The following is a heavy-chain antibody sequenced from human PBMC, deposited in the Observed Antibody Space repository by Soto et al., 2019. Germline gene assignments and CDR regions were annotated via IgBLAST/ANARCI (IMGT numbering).Heavy chain of an antibody. J-gene: IGHJ6*02. Sequence: QVQLVQSGAEVKKPGSSVKVSCKASGGTFSSYAISWVRQAPGQGLEWMGGIIPIFGTANYAQKFQGRVTITADESTSTAYMELSSLRSEDTAVYYCARTVRFLESPSIVPNYYYYGMDVWGQGTTVTVSS. D-gene: IGHD3-3*01. CDR2: IIPIFGTA. CDR3: ARTVRFLESPSIVPNYYYYGMDV. CDR1: GGTFSSYA. V-gene: IGHV1-69*01.